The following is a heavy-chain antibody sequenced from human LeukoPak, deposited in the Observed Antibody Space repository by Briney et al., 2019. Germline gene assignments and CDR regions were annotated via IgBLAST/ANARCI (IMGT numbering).Heavy chain of an antibody. CDR3: ARGSFDTSDYNYIGFDY. Sequence: PSESLSLTCTVSGGSISGHYWSWLRQPPGKGLEWSGYIYNSGSTNYNPSLKSRLTISIDTSKNQSSLKLTSVTAADTAVYYCARGSFDTSDYNYIGFDYWGQGTLVTVSS. CDR1: GGSISGHY. V-gene: IGHV4-59*11. D-gene: IGHD3-22*01. CDR2: IYNSGST. J-gene: IGHJ4*02.